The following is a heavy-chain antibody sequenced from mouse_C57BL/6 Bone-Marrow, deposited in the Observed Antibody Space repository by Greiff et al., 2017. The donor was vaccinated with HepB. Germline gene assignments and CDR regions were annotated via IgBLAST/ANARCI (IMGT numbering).Heavy chain of an antibody. CDR2: IYPRSGNT. V-gene: IGHV1-81*01. D-gene: IGHD1-1*01. J-gene: IGHJ4*01. Sequence: QVQLQQPGTELVKPGASVKLSCKASGYTFTSYWMHWVKQRTGQGLEWIGEIYPRSGNTYYNEKFKGKATLTADKSSSTAYMELRSLTSEDSAVYFCARFITTVVAPYAMDYWGQGTSVTVSS. CDR1: GYTFTSYW. CDR3: ARFITTVVAPYAMDY.